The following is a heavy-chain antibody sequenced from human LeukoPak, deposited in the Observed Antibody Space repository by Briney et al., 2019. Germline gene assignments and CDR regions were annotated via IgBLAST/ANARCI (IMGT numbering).Heavy chain of an antibody. J-gene: IGHJ4*02. CDR1: GFTFNTYA. V-gene: IGHV3-23*01. Sequence: PGGSLRLSCAASGFTFNTYAMNWVRQAPGKGLDWVSAINGDATNTFYADSVKGRFTISRDNSKNTLYLQMDSLRAEDTAVYYCARVIGGRWLQPYYRGLGTLVTVSS. CDR2: INGDATNT. CDR3: ARVIGGRWLQPYY. D-gene: IGHD5-24*01.